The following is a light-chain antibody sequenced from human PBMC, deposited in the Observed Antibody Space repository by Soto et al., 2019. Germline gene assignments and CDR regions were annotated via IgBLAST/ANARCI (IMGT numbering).Light chain of an antibody. CDR3: QQCYDWPPWT. CDR2: GAS. Sequence: EIVLTQSPATLSLSPGETATLSCRASQSIKGSLIWYQQKPGHAPRRLIYGASTRATGTPARFSGSGYGTEFTLTISSLHSEDFAVYYCQQCYDWPPWTFGQGNKIEI. J-gene: IGKJ1*01. V-gene: IGKV3D-15*01. CDR1: QSIKGS.